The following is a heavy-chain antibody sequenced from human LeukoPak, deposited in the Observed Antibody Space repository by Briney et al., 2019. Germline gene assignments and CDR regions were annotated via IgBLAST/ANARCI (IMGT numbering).Heavy chain of an antibody. J-gene: IGHJ4*02. CDR1: GGTFSSYA. D-gene: IGHD3-22*01. Sequence: GASVKVSCKASGGTFSSYAISWVRQAPGQGLEWMGGIIPIFGTANYAQKFQGRVTITTDESTSTAYMELSSLRSEDTAVYYCARDLAPYQYDSSGPPDYWGQGTLVTVSS. CDR2: IIPIFGTA. CDR3: ARDLAPYQYDSSGPPDY. V-gene: IGHV1-69*05.